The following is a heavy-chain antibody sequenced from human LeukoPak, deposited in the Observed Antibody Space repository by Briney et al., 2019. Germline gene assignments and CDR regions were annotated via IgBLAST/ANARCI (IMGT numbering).Heavy chain of an antibody. V-gene: IGHV4-39*07. CDR3: ARGNPLYYDILTGYGSSTDY. Sequence: SETLSLTCTVSGGSISSSSYYWGWIRQPPGKGLEWIGSIYYSGSTYYNPSLKSRVTISVDTSKNQFSLKLSSVTAADTAVYYCARGNPLYYDILTGYGSSTDYWGQGTLVTVSS. CDR1: GGSISSSSYY. CDR2: IYYSGST. J-gene: IGHJ4*02. D-gene: IGHD3-9*01.